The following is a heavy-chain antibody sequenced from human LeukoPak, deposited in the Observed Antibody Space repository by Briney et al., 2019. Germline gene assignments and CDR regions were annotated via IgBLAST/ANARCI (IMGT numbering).Heavy chain of an antibody. D-gene: IGHD6-25*01. CDR2: INHSGST. V-gene: IGHV4-34*01. J-gene: IGHJ4*02. Sequence: SETLSLTCAVFRGSITNSSCYWSWIRQPPGKGLEWIGEINHSGSTNYNPSLKSRVTISVDTSKNQFSLKLSSVTAADTAVYYCARGSARDYWGQGTLVTVSS. CDR3: ARGSARDY. CDR1: RGSITNSSCY.